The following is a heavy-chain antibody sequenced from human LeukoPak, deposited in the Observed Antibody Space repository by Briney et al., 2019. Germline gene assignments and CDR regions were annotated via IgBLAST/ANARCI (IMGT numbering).Heavy chain of an antibody. CDR1: VYTLTELS. CDR3: ATDGGPPYYDILTGYYPAAFDI. Sequence: ASVKVSCKVSVYTLTELSMHWVRQAPGKGLVWMGGFDPEDGEAISAQKFQGRVTMTEDTSTDTAYMELSSLRSEDTAVYYCATDGGPPYYDILTGYYPAAFDIWGQGTMVTVSS. CDR2: FDPEDGEA. D-gene: IGHD3-9*01. J-gene: IGHJ3*02. V-gene: IGHV1-24*01.